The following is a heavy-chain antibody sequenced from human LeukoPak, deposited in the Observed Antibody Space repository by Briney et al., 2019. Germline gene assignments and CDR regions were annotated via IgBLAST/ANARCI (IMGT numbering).Heavy chain of an antibody. CDR2: ISYDGSNK. Sequence: GGSLRLSCAASGFTVSSYAMHWVRQAPGKGLEWVAVISYDGSNKYYADSVKGRFTISRDNSKNTLYLQMNSLRAEDTAVYYCARDLEDCSGGSCYSWFDPWGQGTLVTVSS. CDR1: GFTVSSYA. J-gene: IGHJ5*02. CDR3: ARDLEDCSGGSCYSWFDP. V-gene: IGHV3-30-3*01. D-gene: IGHD2-15*01.